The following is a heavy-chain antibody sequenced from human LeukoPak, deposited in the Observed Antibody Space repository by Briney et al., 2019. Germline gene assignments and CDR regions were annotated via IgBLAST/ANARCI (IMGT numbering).Heavy chain of an antibody. CDR3: ARGIQLWSAVDY. CDR1: GFTFSSYA. V-gene: IGHV3-30*04. Sequence: GGSLRLSCAASGFTFSSYAMHWVRQAPGKGLEWVAVISYDGSNKYYADSVKGRFTISRDNSKNTLYLQMNSLRAEDTAVYYCARGIQLWSAVDYWGQGTLVTVSS. J-gene: IGHJ4*02. CDR2: ISYDGSNK. D-gene: IGHD5-18*01.